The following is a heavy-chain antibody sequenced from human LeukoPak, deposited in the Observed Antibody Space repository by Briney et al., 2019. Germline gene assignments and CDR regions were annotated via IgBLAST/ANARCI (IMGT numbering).Heavy chain of an antibody. Sequence: ASVKVSCKASGYTFTSYGISWVRQAPGQGLEWMGWISAYNGNTNYAQKLQGRVTMTTDTSTSTAYMELRSLRSDDTAVYYCAREYYYDSSGYRIYYYGMDVWGLGTTVTVSS. CDR1: GYTFTSYG. V-gene: IGHV1-18*01. CDR2: ISAYNGNT. J-gene: IGHJ6*02. D-gene: IGHD3-22*01. CDR3: AREYYYDSSGYRIYYYGMDV.